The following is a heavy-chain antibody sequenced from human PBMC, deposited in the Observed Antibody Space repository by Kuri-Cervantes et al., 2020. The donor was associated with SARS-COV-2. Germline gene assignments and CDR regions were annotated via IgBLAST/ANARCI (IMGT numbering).Heavy chain of an antibody. CDR3: ARAVAGTGEYYYYGMDV. CDR2: ISSSSSYI. V-gene: IGHV3-21*01. D-gene: IGHD6-19*01. J-gene: IGHJ6*02. CDR1: GFTFSSYW. Sequence: GESLKISCAASGFTFSSYWMHWVRQAPGKGLEWVSSISSSSSYIYYADSVKGRSTISRDNAKNSLYLQMNSLRAEDTAVYYCARAVAGTGEYYYYGMDVWGQGTTVTVSS.